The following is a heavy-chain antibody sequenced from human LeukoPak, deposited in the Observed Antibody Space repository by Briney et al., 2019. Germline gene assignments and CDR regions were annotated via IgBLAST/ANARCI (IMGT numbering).Heavy chain of an antibody. CDR2: ISGSGGST. V-gene: IGHV3-23*01. J-gene: IGHJ4*02. Sequence: GGSLRLSCAASGFTFSSYAMSWVRQAPGKGLEWVSAISGSGGSTYYADSVKGRFTISRDNSKNTLYLQMNSLRAEDTAVYYCAKDYVLRWLRRDSKRLNYWGQGTLVTVSS. D-gene: IGHD4-17*01. CDR3: AKDYVLRWLRRDSKRLNY. CDR1: GFTFSSYA.